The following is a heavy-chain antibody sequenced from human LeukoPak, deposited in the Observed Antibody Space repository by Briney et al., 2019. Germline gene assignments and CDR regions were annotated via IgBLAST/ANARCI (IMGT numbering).Heavy chain of an antibody. J-gene: IGHJ5*02. CDR3: ARSPPFDP. Sequence: PGGSLRLSXAASGFTFSSYSMNWVRQAPGKGLEWVSSISSSSSYIYYADSVKVRFTSSREHAKNSLYLQINSLSAEDTAVYYCARSPPFDPWGQGTLVTVSS. CDR1: GFTFSSYS. CDR2: ISSSSSYI. V-gene: IGHV3-21*01.